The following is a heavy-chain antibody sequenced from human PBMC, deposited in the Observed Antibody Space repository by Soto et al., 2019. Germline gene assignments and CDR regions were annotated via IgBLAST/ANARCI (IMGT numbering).Heavy chain of an antibody. D-gene: IGHD6-13*01. CDR1: VFSLSTSGVG. J-gene: IGHJ4*02. CDR2: IYWDDDK. V-gene: IGHV2-5*02. CDR3: AHRQENIAAAGLIDY. Sequence: SGPTLVNPTQTLTLTCTFSVFSLSTSGVGVGWIRQPPGKALEWLALIYWDDDKRYSPSLKSRLTITKDTSKNQVVLTMTNMDPVDTATYYCAHRQENIAAAGLIDYWGQGTLVTVSS.